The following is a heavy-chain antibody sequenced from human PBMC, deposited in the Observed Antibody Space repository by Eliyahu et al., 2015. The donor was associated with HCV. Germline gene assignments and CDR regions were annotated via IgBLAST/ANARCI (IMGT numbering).Heavy chain of an antibody. J-gene: IGHJ4*02. Sequence: EVQLLESGGGLVQPGGSLRLSCAASGLTFSSYAMSWVRQAPGKGLEWVSAISGRGGSTYYADSVKGRFTISRDNSKNTLYLQMNSLRAEDTAVYYCAKGEGSPKRPQFDYWGQGTLVTVSS. CDR2: ISGRGGST. CDR3: AKGEGSPKRPQFDY. V-gene: IGHV3-23*01. CDR1: GLTFSSYA. D-gene: IGHD3-10*01.